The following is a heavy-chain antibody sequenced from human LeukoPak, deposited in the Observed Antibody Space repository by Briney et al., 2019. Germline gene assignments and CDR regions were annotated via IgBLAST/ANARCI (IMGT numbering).Heavy chain of an antibody. CDR2: IRSTTTGGAP. D-gene: IGHD3-22*01. CDR1: RFTFTNIW. Sequence: GSLRLSCVAPRFTFTNIWINWVRQAPGRGLKWGSRIRSTTTGGAPEYAAPVKGRFTISRDDSKNTLYLQMNSLGTDDTAVYYWALGSANYDSSDFECWGQGTLVTVSS. V-gene: IGHV3-15*07. CDR3: ALGSANYDSSDFEC. J-gene: IGHJ4*02.